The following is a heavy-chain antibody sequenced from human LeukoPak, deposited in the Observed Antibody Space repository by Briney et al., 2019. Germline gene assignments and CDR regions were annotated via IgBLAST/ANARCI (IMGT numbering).Heavy chain of an antibody. Sequence: GGSLRLSCAVSGFTFSRYAMSWVRQAPGKGLEWVSAISGSGGSTYYVDSVKGRFTISRDNSRNTLYLEMSRLRAEDTAVYYCAKGWNSRGFEYWGQGTLVTVSS. D-gene: IGHD1-7*01. CDR2: ISGSGGST. J-gene: IGHJ4*02. CDR1: GFTFSRYA. CDR3: AKGWNSRGFEY. V-gene: IGHV3-23*01.